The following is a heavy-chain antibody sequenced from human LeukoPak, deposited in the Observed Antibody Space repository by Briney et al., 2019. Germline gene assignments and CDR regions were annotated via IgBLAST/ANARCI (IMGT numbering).Heavy chain of an antibody. Sequence: GASVKVSCKASGYTFTSYDINWVRQATGQGLEWMGWMNPNSGNTGYAQKFQGRVTMTRDTSISTAYMELSRLRSDDTAVYYCACTRGAVAGYYGMDVWGQGTTVTVSS. CDR2: MNPNSGNT. V-gene: IGHV1-8*01. CDR1: GYTFTSYD. J-gene: IGHJ6*02. D-gene: IGHD6-19*01. CDR3: ACTRGAVAGYYGMDV.